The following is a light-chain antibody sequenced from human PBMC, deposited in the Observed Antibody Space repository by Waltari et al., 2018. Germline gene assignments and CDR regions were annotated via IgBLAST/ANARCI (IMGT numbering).Light chain of an antibody. J-gene: IGKJ2*01. Sequence: DIGMTQSPDSLAVSLGERATINCKTSQSVLYSPNNKNSLAWYQQKPGKPPRLLIYWASTRESGVPDRFSGSGSGTEFTRTISSLQAEDVAVYYCLQYYSSPPVYTFGPGTKLEIK. CDR3: LQYYSSPPVYT. CDR1: QSVLYSPNNKNS. CDR2: WAS. V-gene: IGKV4-1*01.